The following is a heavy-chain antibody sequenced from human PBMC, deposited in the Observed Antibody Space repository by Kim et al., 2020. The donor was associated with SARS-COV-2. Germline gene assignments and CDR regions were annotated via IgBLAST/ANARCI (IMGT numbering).Heavy chain of an antibody. J-gene: IGHJ4*02. CDR1: GGSFSGYY. Sequence: SETLSLTCAVYGGSFSGYYWSWIRQPPGKGLEWIGEINHSGSTNYNPSLKSRVTISVDTSKNQFSLKLSSVTAADTAVYYCARWSDYGDPKYYFDYWGQGTLVTVSS. D-gene: IGHD4-17*01. V-gene: IGHV4-34*01. CDR3: ARWSDYGDPKYYFDY. CDR2: INHSGST.